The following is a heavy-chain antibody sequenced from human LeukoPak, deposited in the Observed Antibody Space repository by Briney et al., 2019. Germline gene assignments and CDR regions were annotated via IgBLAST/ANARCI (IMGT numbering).Heavy chain of an antibody. CDR1: GGSISSGDYY. CDR2: IYYSGST. J-gene: IGHJ3*02. V-gene: IGHV4-30-4*08. D-gene: IGHD5-24*01. CDR3: ARGPRRDGYIYDAFDI. Sequence: PSETLSLTCTVSGGSISSGDYYWSWIRQPPGKGLEWIGYIYYSGSTYYNPSLKSRVTISVDTSKNQFSLKLSSVTAADTAVYYCARGPRRDGYIYDAFDIWGQGTMVTVSS.